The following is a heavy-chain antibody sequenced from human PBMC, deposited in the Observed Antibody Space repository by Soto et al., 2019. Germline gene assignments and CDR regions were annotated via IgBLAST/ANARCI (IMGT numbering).Heavy chain of an antibody. CDR1: GLTFSTYG. V-gene: IGHV3-21*01. CDR2: IRSGGEYV. J-gene: IGHJ6*02. D-gene: IGHD6-13*01. CDR3: ATDGAAVAAMGV. Sequence: EVQLVESGGGLVKPGGSLRLSCAASGLTFSTYGMNWVRQAPGKGLEWVSAIRSGGEYVGYADSVKGRHTISRDNAKNSLYLQLDSLRVEATAVYYCATDGAAVAAMGVWCQGTTVTVSS.